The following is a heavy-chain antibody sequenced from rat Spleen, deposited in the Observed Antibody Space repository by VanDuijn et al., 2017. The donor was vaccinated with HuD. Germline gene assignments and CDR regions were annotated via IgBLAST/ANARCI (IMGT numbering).Heavy chain of an antibody. Sequence: EVQLVESGGGLVQPGRSLKLSCEASGFTFSNFGMHWIRQAPTKGLEWVATISYDGSNTYYRDSVKGRFTISRDNAKSTLYLQMDSLRSEDTATYYCARQGYLRDWYFDFWGPGTMVTVSS. CDR1: GFTFSNFG. D-gene: IGHD2-7*01. CDR2: ISYDGSNT. V-gene: IGHV5-29*01. CDR3: ARQGYLRDWYFDF. J-gene: IGHJ1*01.